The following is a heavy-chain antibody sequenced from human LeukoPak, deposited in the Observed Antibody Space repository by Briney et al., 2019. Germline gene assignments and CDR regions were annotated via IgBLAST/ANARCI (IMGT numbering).Heavy chain of an antibody. CDR3: ASRVRLGQLSDAFDI. J-gene: IGHJ3*02. D-gene: IGHD3-16*02. Sequence: SETLSLTCAVYTTSFSGYYWNWIRQPPGQGLEWIGEINHSGRTNYNPSLKSRVTISVDTSKSQFSLNVDSVTAADTAVCYCASRVRLGQLSDAFDIWGQGTMVNV. CDR2: INHSGRT. CDR1: TTSFSGYY. V-gene: IGHV4-34*01.